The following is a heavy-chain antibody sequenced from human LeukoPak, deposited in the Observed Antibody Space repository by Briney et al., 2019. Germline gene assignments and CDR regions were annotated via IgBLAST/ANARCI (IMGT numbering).Heavy chain of an antibody. CDR3: ARGLYIAVGAFDI. Sequence: ASVKVSCKASGYTFTSYDINWVRQATGQGLEWMGWMNPNSGNTGYAQKFQGKVTMTRNTSISTAYMELSSLRSEDTAVYYCARGLYIAVGAFDIWGQGTMVTVSS. V-gene: IGHV1-8*01. J-gene: IGHJ3*02. D-gene: IGHD5-12*01. CDR1: GYTFTSYD. CDR2: MNPNSGNT.